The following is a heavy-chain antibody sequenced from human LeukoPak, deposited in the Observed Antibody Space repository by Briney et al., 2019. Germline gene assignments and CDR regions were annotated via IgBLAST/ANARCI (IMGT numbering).Heavy chain of an antibody. CDR1: GGTFSSYA. Sequence: ASVKVSCKASGGTFSSYAISWVRQAPGQGLEWMGRIIPILGIANYAQEFQGRVTITADKSTSTAYMELSSLRSEDTAVYYCARDSIQYQLLFWFDPWGQGTLVTVSS. D-gene: IGHD2-2*01. J-gene: IGHJ5*02. V-gene: IGHV1-69*04. CDR2: IIPILGIA. CDR3: ARDSIQYQLLFWFDP.